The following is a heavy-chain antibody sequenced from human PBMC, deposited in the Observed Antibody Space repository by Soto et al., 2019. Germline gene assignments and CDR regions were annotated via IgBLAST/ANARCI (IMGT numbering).Heavy chain of an antibody. CDR2: VSTSGRST. D-gene: IGHD1-1*01. CDR3: VKQSQGVDGVHLAY. CDR1: GFIFSEST. V-gene: IGHV3-64D*06. J-gene: IGHJ4*02. Sequence: PGMNMRLSWSASGFIFSESTIYWVRQVPGKGLEAISAVSTSGRSTYYADSVKDRFTISRDNSKNTLFLQLGSLRPEDTAIYYYVKQSQGVDGVHLAYWGQGAQDTVSS.